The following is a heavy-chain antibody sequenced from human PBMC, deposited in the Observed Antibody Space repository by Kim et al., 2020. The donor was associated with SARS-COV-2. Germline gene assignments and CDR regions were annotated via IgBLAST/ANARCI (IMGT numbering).Heavy chain of an antibody. V-gene: IGHV3-23*01. Sequence: DSVKGRFTISRDNSKNTLYLQMNSLRAEDTAVYYCAKIAAADIADDAFDIWGQGTMVTVSS. CDR3: AKIAAADIADDAFDI. D-gene: IGHD6-13*01. J-gene: IGHJ3*02.